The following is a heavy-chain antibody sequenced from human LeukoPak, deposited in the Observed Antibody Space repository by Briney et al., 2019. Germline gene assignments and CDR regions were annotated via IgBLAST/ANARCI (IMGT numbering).Heavy chain of an antibody. CDR3: ARSVAASRDY. D-gene: IGHD2-15*01. Sequence: GSLRLSCAASGFTFDDYGTSWVRQAPGKGLEWVSGINWNGGSTGYADSVKGRFTISRDNAKNSLYLHMSSLRAEDTASYYCARSVAASRDYWGQGTLVTVSS. V-gene: IGHV3-20*04. J-gene: IGHJ4*02. CDR2: INWNGGST. CDR1: GFTFDDYG.